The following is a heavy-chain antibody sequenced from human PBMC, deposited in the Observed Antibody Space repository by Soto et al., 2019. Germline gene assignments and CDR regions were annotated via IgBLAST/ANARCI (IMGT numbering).Heavy chain of an antibody. D-gene: IGHD6-13*01. J-gene: IGHJ4*02. CDR2: IIPIFGTA. Sequence: QVQLVQSGAEVKKPGSSVKVSCKASGGTFSSYAISWVRQAPGQGLEWMGGIIPIFGTANYAQKFQGRVTITADESTSTAYMELSRLGSEDTGVYYCARVGRVEQQLVTNFDYWGQGTLVTVSS. V-gene: IGHV1-69*01. CDR3: ARVGRVEQQLVTNFDY. CDR1: GGTFSSYA.